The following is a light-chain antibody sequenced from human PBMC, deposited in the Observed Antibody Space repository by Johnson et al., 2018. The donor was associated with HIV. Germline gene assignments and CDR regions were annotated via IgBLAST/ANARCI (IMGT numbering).Light chain of an antibody. CDR3: GTWDSSLYVFV. Sequence: HSVLTQPPSVSAAPGQKVTISCSGSSSNIGNNYVSWYQQLPGTSPKLLIYENKARPSGIPDRFSGSKSATSATLAITGLQTGAEADYYCGTWDSSLYVFVFGSGTKVTVL. CDR2: ENK. V-gene: IGLV1-51*01. J-gene: IGLJ1*01. CDR1: SSNIGNNY.